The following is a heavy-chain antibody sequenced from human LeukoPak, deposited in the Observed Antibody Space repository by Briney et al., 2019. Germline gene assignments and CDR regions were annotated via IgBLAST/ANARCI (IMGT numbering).Heavy chain of an antibody. J-gene: IGHJ6*03. CDR2: ISGSGGST. CDR1: GFTFTSYA. V-gene: IGHV3-23*01. Sequence: GGSLRLSCAASGFTFTSYAMSWVRQAPGKGLEWVSTISGSGGSTYYADSAKGRFTISRDNSKNTLYLQMNSLRAEDTAVYYCAKGPYYDSSGYSLRYYYMDVWGKGTTVTVSS. CDR3: AKGPYYDSSGYSLRYYYMDV. D-gene: IGHD3-22*01.